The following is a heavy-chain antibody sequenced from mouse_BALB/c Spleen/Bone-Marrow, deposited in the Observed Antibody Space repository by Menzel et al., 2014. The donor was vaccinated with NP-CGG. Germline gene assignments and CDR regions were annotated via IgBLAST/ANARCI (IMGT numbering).Heavy chain of an antibody. D-gene: IGHD1-1*01. CDR1: GFTFSSFA. CDR2: ISSGGSYT. V-gene: IGHV5-9-3*01. J-gene: IGHJ4*01. Sequence: EVQLQESGGGLVKPGGSLKLSCAASGFTFSSFAMSWVRQTPEKRLEWVATISSGGSYTYYPDSVKGRFTISRDNAKNTLYLQMSSLRSEDTAMYYCARHSGSTSYYYTMDHWGQGTSVTVSS. CDR3: ARHSGSTSYYYTMDH.